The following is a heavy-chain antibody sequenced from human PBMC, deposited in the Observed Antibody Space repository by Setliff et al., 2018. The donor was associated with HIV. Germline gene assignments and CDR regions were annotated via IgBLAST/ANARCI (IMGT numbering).Heavy chain of an antibody. CDR1: GYTFTNYY. CDR2: INPSRGSA. D-gene: IGHD3-9*01. CDR3: ARHYFDILTGYYNRAFDI. J-gene: IGHJ3*02. V-gene: IGHV1-46*01. Sequence: GASVKVSCKASGYTFTNYYIHWLRQAPGQGLEWMGVINPSRGSASYPQNFQGRVTMTRYTSTSAVYMELSRLRSEDTAVYYCARHYFDILTGYYNRAFDIWGQGTMVTVSS.